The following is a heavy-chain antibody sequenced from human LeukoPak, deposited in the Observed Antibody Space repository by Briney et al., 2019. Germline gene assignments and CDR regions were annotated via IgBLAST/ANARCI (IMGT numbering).Heavy chain of an antibody. J-gene: IGHJ2*01. CDR3: ARKHSSSWPYWYFDV. CDR1: GASISSYY. Sequence: SETLSLTCTVSGASISSYYWSWIRQPPGKGLEWIGYISYSGNTNYNPSLKSRVTISLDTSKNQFSLKLSSVTAADTAVYYCARKHSSSWPYWYFDVWGRGTLVTVSS. V-gene: IGHV4-59*08. D-gene: IGHD6-13*01. CDR2: ISYSGNT.